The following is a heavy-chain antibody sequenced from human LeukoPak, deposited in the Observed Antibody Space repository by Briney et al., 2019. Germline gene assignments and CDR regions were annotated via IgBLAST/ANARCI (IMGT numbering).Heavy chain of an antibody. CDR3: ANWIGSSSRDY. CDR2: INSNGDEI. Sequence: GGSLRLSCAASGFTFSTYAMTWVRQAPGKGLEWVSGINSNGDEIYYADSVRGRFTTSGDNSNNALYLQMDSLRAEDTAVYYCANWIGSSSRDYWGQGTLVTVSS. V-gene: IGHV3-23*01. J-gene: IGHJ4*02. CDR1: GFTFSTYA. D-gene: IGHD6-6*01.